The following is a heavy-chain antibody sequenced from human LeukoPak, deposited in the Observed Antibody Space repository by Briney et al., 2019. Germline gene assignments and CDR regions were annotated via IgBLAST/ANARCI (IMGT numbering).Heavy chain of an antibody. V-gene: IGHV3-48*03. CDR1: GFTFSSYE. J-gene: IGHJ2*01. CDR3: AGNRGSSWFGGYFDL. D-gene: IGHD6-13*01. CDR2: ISSSGSTI. Sequence: GGSLRLSCAASGFTFSSYEMNWVRQAPGKGLEWVSYISSSGSTIYYADSVKGRFTISRDNAKNSLYLQMNSLRAEDTAFYYCAGNRGSSWFGGYFDLWGRGTLVTVSS.